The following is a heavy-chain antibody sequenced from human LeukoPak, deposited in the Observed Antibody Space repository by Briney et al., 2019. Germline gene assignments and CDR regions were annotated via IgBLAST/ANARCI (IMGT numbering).Heavy chain of an antibody. Sequence: GGSLRLSCAASGFTFSSYWMHRVRQAPGMGLVWVSRINTDGSTTSYADSVKGRFTISRDNSKNTLYLQMNSLRAEDTAVYYCAKAVVPAARALGNWFDPWGQGTLVTVSS. CDR1: GFTFSSYW. CDR3: AKAVVPAARALGNWFDP. CDR2: INTDGSTT. J-gene: IGHJ5*02. D-gene: IGHD2-2*01. V-gene: IGHV3-74*01.